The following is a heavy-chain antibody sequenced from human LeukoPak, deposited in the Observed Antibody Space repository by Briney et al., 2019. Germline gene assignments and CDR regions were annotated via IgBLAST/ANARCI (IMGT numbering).Heavy chain of an antibody. CDR3: ARAYCSGGSCYFDY. J-gene: IGHJ4*02. V-gene: IGHV1-2*02. CDR1: GYTFTGYY. CDR2: INPNSGGT. D-gene: IGHD2-15*01. Sequence: ASVKVSCKASGYTFTGYYMHWVRQAPGQGLEWMGWINPNSGGTNYAQKLQGRVTMTTDTSTSTAYMELRSLRSDDTAVYYCARAYCSGGSCYFDYWGQGTLVTVSS.